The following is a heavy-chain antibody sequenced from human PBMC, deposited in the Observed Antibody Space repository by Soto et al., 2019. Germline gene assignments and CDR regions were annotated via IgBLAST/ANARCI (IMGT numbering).Heavy chain of an antibody. Sequence: ASVKVSCTASGYTFTSYAMDWVRQAPGQRLEWMGWINAGNGNTKYSQKFQGRVTITRDTSASTAYMELSSLRSEDTAVYYCARDMGFGLSDYWGQGTLVTVSS. V-gene: IGHV1-3*01. D-gene: IGHD3-10*01. CDR3: ARDMGFGLSDY. CDR2: INAGNGNT. CDR1: GYTFTSYA. J-gene: IGHJ4*02.